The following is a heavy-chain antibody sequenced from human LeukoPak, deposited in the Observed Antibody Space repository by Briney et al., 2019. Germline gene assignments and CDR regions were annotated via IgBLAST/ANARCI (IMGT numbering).Heavy chain of an antibody. CDR1: GGSISSGGYY. CDR2: VYSSGGT. Sequence: PSQTLSLTCTVSGGSISSGGYYWSWIRQPAGKGLEWIGRVYSSGGTNYNPSLKSRVTISVDASKNQFFLKLSSVTAADTAVYYCATWTVAARADDNWGQGTLVTVSS. V-gene: IGHV4-61*02. D-gene: IGHD6-6*01. J-gene: IGHJ4*02. CDR3: ATWTVAARADDN.